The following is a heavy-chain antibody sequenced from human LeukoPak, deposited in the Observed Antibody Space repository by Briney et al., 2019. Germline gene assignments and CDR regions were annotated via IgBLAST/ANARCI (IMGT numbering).Heavy chain of an antibody. D-gene: IGHD3-10*01. V-gene: IGHV1-8*01. J-gene: IGHJ4*02. CDR3: ARRGRITMVRGVSHFDY. CDR1: GYTFTSYD. CDR2: MNPSSGNT. Sequence: ASVKVSCKASGYTFTSYDINWVRQATGQGLEWMGWMNPSSGNTGYAQKFQGRVTMTRNTSISTAYMELSSLRSEDTAVYYCARRGRITMVRGVSHFDYWGQGTLVTVSS.